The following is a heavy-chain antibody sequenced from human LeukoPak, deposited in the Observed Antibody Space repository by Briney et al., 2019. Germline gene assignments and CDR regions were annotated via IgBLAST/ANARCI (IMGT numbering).Heavy chain of an antibody. CDR3: ARLGTSSGYYPIAC. J-gene: IGHJ4*02. Sequence: SETLSLTCTVSGGSISSYYWSWIRQPPGKGLEWIGYIYYSGSTNYNPSLKCRVTISVDTSKNQFSLKLSSVTAADTAVYYCARLGTSSGYYPIACWGQGTLVTVSS. CDR1: GGSISSYY. V-gene: IGHV4-59*01. D-gene: IGHD3-22*01. CDR2: IYYSGST.